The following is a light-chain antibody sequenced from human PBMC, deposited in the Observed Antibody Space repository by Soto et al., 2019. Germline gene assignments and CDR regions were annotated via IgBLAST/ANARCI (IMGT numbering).Light chain of an antibody. CDR2: GAS. CDR3: QQYVSSPWA. CDR1: QSVTNSF. J-gene: IGKJ1*01. V-gene: IGKV3-20*01. Sequence: EIVLAQSPGTLSLSPGERATLSCRASQSVTNSFLAWYQQKPGQASRLLIYGASRRATGIPDRFTGSGSGTDFTLTLSRLEPEDFAVYYCQQYVSSPWAFGQGTKVEI.